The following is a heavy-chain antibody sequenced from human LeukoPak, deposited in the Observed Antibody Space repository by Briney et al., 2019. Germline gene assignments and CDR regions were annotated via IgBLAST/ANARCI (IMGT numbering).Heavy chain of an antibody. CDR1: GGSISSGDYY. J-gene: IGHJ5*02. D-gene: IGHD3-16*01. CDR3: ARAHYDYVWETVGGERADWFDP. V-gene: IGHV4-30-4*08. CDR2: IYYSGST. Sequence: SETLSLTCTVSGGSISSGDYYWSWIRQPPGKGLEWIGYIYYSGSTYYHPSLKSRVTISVDTSKNQFSLKLSSVTAADTAVYYCARAHYDYVWETVGGERADWFDPWGQGTLVTVSS.